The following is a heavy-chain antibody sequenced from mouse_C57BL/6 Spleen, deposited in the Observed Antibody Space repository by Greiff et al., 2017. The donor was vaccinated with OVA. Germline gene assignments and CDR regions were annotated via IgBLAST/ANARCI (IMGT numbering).Heavy chain of an antibody. CDR3: AREEIYYSGSRYFDY. J-gene: IGHJ2*01. Sequence: VQLQQPGAELVKPGASVKMSCKASGYTFTSYWITWVKQRPGQGLEWIGDIYPGSGSTNYTEKFQSKATLTVDTSSSTAYMQLSSLTSEDSAVYYCAREEIYYSGSRYFDYWGQGTTLTVSS. CDR1: GYTFTSYW. D-gene: IGHD1-1*01. CDR2: IYPGSGST. V-gene: IGHV1-55*01.